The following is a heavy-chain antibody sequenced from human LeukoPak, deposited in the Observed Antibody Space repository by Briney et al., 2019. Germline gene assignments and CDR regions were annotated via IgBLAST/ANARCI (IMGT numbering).Heavy chain of an antibody. CDR2: ISYDGTKK. J-gene: IGHJ3*02. V-gene: IGHV3-30-3*01. CDR1: GFKFSSFV. D-gene: IGHD4-17*01. CDR3: ARPTTVTTISADAFDI. Sequence: GGSLRLSCAASGFKFSSFVMHWVRQAPGKGLEWVAVISYDGTKKYYVDSVKGRFTISRDNSKNTLYLQMNSLSAEDTALYYCARPTTVTTISADAFDIWGQGTMVTVSS.